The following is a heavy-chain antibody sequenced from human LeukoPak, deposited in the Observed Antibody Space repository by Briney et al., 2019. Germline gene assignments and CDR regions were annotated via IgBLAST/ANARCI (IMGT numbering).Heavy chain of an antibody. CDR1: GFTFSSYS. Sequence: PGGSLRLSCAASGFTFSSYSMNWVRQAPGKGLEWVSAISGSGGSTYYADSVKGRFTISRDNSKNTLYLQMNSLRAEDTAVYYCAREGLTYYYDSSGYFDIWGQGTMVTVSS. CDR2: ISGSGGST. CDR3: AREGLTYYYDSSGYFDI. D-gene: IGHD3-22*01. V-gene: IGHV3-23*01. J-gene: IGHJ3*02.